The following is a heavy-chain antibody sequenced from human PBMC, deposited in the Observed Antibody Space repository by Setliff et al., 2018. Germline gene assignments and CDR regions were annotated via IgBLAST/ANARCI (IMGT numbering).Heavy chain of an antibody. CDR2: IHPSGGST. Sequence: ASVKVSCKASAFTKYYVHWVRQAPGQGLEWMGIIHPSGGSTTYAQKFQGRVTITRDTSNSTDYMDLSRLTSDDTAVYYCAREVLSTVVAWDYWGQGTLVTVSS. D-gene: IGHD4-17*01. CDR3: AREVLSTVVAWDY. V-gene: IGHV1-46*01. J-gene: IGHJ4*02. CDR1: AFTKYY.